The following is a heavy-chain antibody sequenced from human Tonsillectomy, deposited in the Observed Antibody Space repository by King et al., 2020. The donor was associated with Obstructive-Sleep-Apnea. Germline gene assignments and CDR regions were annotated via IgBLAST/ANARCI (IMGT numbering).Heavy chain of an antibody. CDR3: ASGLQQLDY. J-gene: IGHJ4*02. D-gene: IGHD6-13*01. V-gene: IGHV3-30*04. CDR1: GFTFSSYA. Sequence: VQLVESGGGVVQPGRFLRLSCAASGFTFSSYAMHWVRQAPGKGLEWVAVISYDGSNKYYADSVKGRFTISRDNSKNTLYLQMNSLRAEDTAVYYCASGLQQLDYWGQGTLVTVSS. CDR2: ISYDGSNK.